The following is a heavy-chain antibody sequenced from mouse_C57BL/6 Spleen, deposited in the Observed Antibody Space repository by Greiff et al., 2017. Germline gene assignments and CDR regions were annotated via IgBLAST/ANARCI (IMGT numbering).Heavy chain of an antibody. V-gene: IGHV1-18*01. D-gene: IGHD1-1*01. J-gene: IGHJ1*03. CDR1: GYTFTDYN. CDR3: ARSYYGSSYWYFDV. Sequence: VQLQQSGPELVKPGASVKIPCKASGYTFTDYNMDWVKQSHGESLEWIGDINPNNGGTIYNQKFKGKATLTVDKSSSTAYMELRSLTSEDTAVYYCARSYYGSSYWYFDVWGTGTTVTVSS. CDR2: INPNNGGT.